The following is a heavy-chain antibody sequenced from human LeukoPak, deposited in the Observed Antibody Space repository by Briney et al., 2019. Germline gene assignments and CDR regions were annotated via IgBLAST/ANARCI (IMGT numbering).Heavy chain of an antibody. CDR3: AKDLRYCSGGSCYLDY. D-gene: IGHD2-15*01. Sequence: GGSLRLSCAASGFTFSSYGMSWVRQAPGKGLEWVSAISGSGGSTYYADSVKGRFTISRDNSKNTLYLQMNSLRAEDTAVYYCAKDLRYCSGGSCYLDYWGQGTLVTVSS. J-gene: IGHJ4*02. V-gene: IGHV3-23*01. CDR1: GFTFSSYG. CDR2: ISGSGGST.